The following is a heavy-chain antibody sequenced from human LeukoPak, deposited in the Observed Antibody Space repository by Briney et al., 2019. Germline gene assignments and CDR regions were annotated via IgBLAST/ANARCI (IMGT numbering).Heavy chain of an antibody. CDR3: ARGGYSFDY. CDR1: GFSLSGYW. CDR2: LHADGNEK. Sequence: GGSLRLSCAASGFSLSGYWMSWVRQAPGKGLEWVARLHADGNEKYFVDSVKGRFTISRDNAKNSLSLQMNSLRVEDTAVYYCARGGYSFDYLGQGTLVTVSS. V-gene: IGHV3-7*01. D-gene: IGHD5-12*01. J-gene: IGHJ4*02.